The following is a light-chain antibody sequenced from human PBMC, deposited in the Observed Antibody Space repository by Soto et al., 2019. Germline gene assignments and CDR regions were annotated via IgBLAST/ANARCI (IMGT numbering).Light chain of an antibody. Sequence: EIVMTQSPATLSVSPGDRATLSCRASQSVGSILAWYQQRPGQAPRLLIYGASTRATGIPARFSGSGSGTEFTLTISSLQSEDFAVYYCQQYNNWPRTFGQGTKVEIK. V-gene: IGKV3-15*01. CDR2: GAS. CDR3: QQYNNWPRT. CDR1: QSVGSI. J-gene: IGKJ1*01.